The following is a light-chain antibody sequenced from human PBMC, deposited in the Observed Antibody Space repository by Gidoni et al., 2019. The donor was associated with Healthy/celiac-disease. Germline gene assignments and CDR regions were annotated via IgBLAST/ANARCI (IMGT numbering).Light chain of an antibody. CDR1: QSVSSY. J-gene: IGKJ3*01. V-gene: IGKV3-11*01. CDR2: DAP. CDR3: QQRSNCPPGFT. Sequence: EIVLTHSLATLSSSPGVRATLSCRASQSVSSYSAWYQQKPGQAPRLLIYDAPNRATGIPARFSGSGSRTDFTLTISSLEPEDFAVYYWQQRSNCPPGFTFGPGTKVDIK.